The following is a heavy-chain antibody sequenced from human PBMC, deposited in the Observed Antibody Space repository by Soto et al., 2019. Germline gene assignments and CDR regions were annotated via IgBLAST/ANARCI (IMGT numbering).Heavy chain of an antibody. CDR3: ARGPLRFLERLRFQAYYACYMDV. J-gene: IGHJ6*03. V-gene: IGHV1-18*01. D-gene: IGHD3-3*01. Sequence: ASVKVSCKASGYTFTSYGISWVRQAPGQGLEWMGWISAYNGNTNYAQKLQGRVTMTTDTSTSTAYMELSSLRSEDTAVYYCARGPLRFLERLRFQAYYACYMDVWGKGTTVTVSS. CDR1: GYTFTSYG. CDR2: ISAYNGNT.